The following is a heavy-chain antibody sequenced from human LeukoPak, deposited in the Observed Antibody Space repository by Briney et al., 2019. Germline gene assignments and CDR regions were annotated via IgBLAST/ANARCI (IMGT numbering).Heavy chain of an antibody. CDR1: GGSISSGDYY. CDR2: MYYSGST. CDR3: ARPYYYDSRIDP. J-gene: IGHJ5*02. Sequence: SQTLSLTCTVSGGSISSGDYYWSWIRQPPGKGLEWIAYMYYSGSTYYNPSLKSRVTMSADTSKNQLSLKLSSVAAADTAVYYCARPYYYDSRIDPWGQGILVTVSS. D-gene: IGHD3-22*01. V-gene: IGHV4-30-4*01.